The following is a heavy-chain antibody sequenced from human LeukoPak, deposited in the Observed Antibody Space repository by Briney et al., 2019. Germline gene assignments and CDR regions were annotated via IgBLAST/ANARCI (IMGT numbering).Heavy chain of an antibody. CDR1: GGPISTYQ. Sequence: SEALSLTCTVSGGPISTYQWSWIRQPPGKGLEWIGNIYKSGSTNYNPSLKSRVTISIDTSEKQFSLRLSSVTAADTAVYYCARDGPQWLAAFDYWGQGTLVAVSS. V-gene: IGHV4-59*01. CDR3: ARDGPQWLAAFDY. CDR2: IYKSGST. J-gene: IGHJ4*02. D-gene: IGHD6-19*01.